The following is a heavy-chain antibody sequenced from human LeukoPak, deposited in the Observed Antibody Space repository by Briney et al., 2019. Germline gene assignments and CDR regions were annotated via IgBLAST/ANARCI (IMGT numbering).Heavy chain of an antibody. CDR2: IIPIFGTA. J-gene: IGHJ4*02. CDR1: GGTFSNYA. D-gene: IGHD3-10*01. CDR3: ARDLGDSFDY. Sequence: GASVKVSCKASGGTFSNYAISRVRQAPGQGLEWMGGIIPIFGTASYAQKFQGRVTITADESTSTAYMELSSLRSEDTAVYYCARDLGDSFDYWGRGTLVTVST. V-gene: IGHV1-69*01.